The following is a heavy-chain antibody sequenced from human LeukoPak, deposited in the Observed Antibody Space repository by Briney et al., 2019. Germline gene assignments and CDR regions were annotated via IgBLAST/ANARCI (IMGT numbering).Heavy chain of an antibody. D-gene: IGHD1-26*01. CDR2: IYYSGST. CDR1: GGSISSSSYY. J-gene: IGHJ4*02. V-gene: IGHV4-39*07. Sequence: PSETLSLTCTVSGGSISSSSYYWGWLRQPPGKGLEWIGSIYYSGSTYYNPSLKSRVTISVDTSRNQFSLKLSSVTAADTAVYYCASTARSRSFDYWGQGTLVTVSS. CDR3: ASTARSRSFDY.